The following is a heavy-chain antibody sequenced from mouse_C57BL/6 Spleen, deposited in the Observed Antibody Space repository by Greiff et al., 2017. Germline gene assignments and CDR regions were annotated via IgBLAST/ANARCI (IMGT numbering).Heavy chain of an antibody. CDR1: GYTFTSYW. CDR2: IDPSDSHT. V-gene: IGHV1-50*01. D-gene: IGHD1-3*01. J-gene: IGHJ4*01. CDR3: ARREFSDYAMDY. Sequence: QVQLKQPGAELVKPGASVKLSCKASGYTFTSYWMQWVKQRPGQGLEWIGEIDPSDSHTNYNQKFKGKATLTVDTSSSTAYMQLSSLTSEDSAVYYCARREFSDYAMDYWGQGTSVTVSS.